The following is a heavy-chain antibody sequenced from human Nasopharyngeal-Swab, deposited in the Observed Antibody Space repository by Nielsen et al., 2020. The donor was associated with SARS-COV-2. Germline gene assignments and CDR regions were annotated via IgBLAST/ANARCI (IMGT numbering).Heavy chain of an antibody. D-gene: IGHD3-16*01. CDR1: GFTFSSHS. J-gene: IGHJ3*01. CDR2: IISISSNI. Sequence: GGSLRLSRAASGFTFSSHSMNWVRPAPGKGLEWGSYIISISSNIYYADSVKGRFTISRDNAKNSLYLQMNSLRDEDTAVYYCARAGGLRSTDYPYNAFDVWGQGTMVTVSS. CDR3: ARAGGLRSTDYPYNAFDV. V-gene: IGHV3-48*02.